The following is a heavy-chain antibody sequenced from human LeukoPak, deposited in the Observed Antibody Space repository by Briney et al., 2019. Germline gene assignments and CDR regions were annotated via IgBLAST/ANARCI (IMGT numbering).Heavy chain of an antibody. V-gene: IGHV1-2*02. Sequence: ASVKVSCKASGYTFSGYYIFWVRRAPGQGLAGMGWINHNSGGTNYAPEFQGRLTMTRDTSITTAYMELSTLRSADTAVYYCALIGDHAWFDPWGQGTLVTVSS. CDR1: GYTFSGYY. CDR3: ALIGDHAWFDP. D-gene: IGHD3-10*01. J-gene: IGHJ5*02. CDR2: INHNSGGT.